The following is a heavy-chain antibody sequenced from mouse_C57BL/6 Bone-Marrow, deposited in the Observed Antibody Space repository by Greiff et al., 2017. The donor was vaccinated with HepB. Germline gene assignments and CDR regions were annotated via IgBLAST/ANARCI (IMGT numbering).Heavy chain of an antibody. D-gene: IGHD2-4*01. J-gene: IGHJ2*01. V-gene: IGHV1-81*01. CDR2: IYPTSGNT. CDR3: ARGRYDYAY. CDR1: GYTFTSYG. Sequence: VKLQQSGAELARPGASVKLSCKASGYTFTSYGISWVKQRTGQGLEWIGEIYPTSGNTYYNEKFKGKATLTADKSSSTAYMELRSLTSEDSAVYFCARGRYDYAYWGQGTTLTVSS.